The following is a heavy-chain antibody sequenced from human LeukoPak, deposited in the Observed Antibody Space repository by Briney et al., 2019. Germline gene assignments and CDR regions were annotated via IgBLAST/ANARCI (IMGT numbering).Heavy chain of an antibody. V-gene: IGHV3-7*01. CDR3: ARDRFGYRYYDSSGYGY. CDR2: IKQDGSEK. J-gene: IGHJ4*02. D-gene: IGHD3-22*01. CDR1: GFTFSSYW. Sequence: GGSLRLSCAASGFTFSSYWMSWVRQAPGKGLEWVANIKQDGSEKYYVDSVKGRFTISRDNAKNSLYLQMNSLRAEDTAVYYCARDRFGYRYYDSSGYGYWGQGTLVTVSS.